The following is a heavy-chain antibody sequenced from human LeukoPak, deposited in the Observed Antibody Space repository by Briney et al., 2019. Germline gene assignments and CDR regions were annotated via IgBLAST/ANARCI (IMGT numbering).Heavy chain of an antibody. V-gene: IGHV3-43*02. CDR3: AKDSSSWYHY. CDR2: ISGDGGST. CDR1: GFSFDDYA. D-gene: IGHD6-13*01. Sequence: GGSLRLSCAASGFSFDDYAMHWVRQAPGKGLEWVSLISGDGGSTYYADSVKGRFTISRDNRKNSLYLQMKSLRTEDTALYYCAKDSSSWYHYWGQGTLVTVSS. J-gene: IGHJ4*02.